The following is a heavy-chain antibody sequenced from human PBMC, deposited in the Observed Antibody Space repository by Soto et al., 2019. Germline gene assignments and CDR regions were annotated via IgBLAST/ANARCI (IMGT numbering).Heavy chain of an antibody. CDR3: ARPSTGEAFDI. Sequence: HQMPGKGLEWMGIIYPGDSDTRYSPSFQGQVTISADKSISTAYLQWSSLKASDTAMYYCARPSTGEAFDIWGQGTMVSV. V-gene: IGHV5-51*07. J-gene: IGHJ3*02. CDR2: IYPGDSDT.